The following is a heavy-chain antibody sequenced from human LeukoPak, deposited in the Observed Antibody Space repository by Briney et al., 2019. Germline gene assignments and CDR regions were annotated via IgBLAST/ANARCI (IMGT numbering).Heavy chain of an antibody. CDR3: ARPYTIFGVVSLFDY. CDR1: GFTFSSYW. Sequence: GGSLRLSCAASGFTFSSYWISWVRQAPGKGLEWVANIKQDGSEKYYVDSVKGRFTISRDNAKNSLYLQMNSLRAEDTAVYYCARPYTIFGVVSLFDYWGQGNLVTVSS. V-gene: IGHV3-7*01. D-gene: IGHD3-3*01. J-gene: IGHJ4*02. CDR2: IKQDGSEK.